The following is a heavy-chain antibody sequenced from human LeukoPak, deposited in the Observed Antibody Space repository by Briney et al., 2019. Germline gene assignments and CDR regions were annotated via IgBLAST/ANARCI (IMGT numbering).Heavy chain of an antibody. CDR1: GGSISSYY. CDR2: IYTSGST. Sequence: SETLSLTCTVSGGSISSYYWSWIRQPAGKGLEWIGRIYTSGSTNYNPSLKSRVTMSVDTSKNQFSLKLSSVTAADTAVYYCARSRPVVVPAARGYFDYWGQGTLVTVSS. V-gene: IGHV4-4*07. J-gene: IGHJ4*02. CDR3: ARSRPVVVPAARGYFDY. D-gene: IGHD2-2*01.